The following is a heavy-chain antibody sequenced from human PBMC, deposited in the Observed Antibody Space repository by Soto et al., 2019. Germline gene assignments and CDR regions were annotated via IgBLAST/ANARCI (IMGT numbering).Heavy chain of an antibody. Sequence: GASVKVSCKASGYTFTSYAMHWVRQAPGQRLEWMGWINAGNGNTKYSQKFQGRVTITRDTSASTAYMELSSLRSEDTAVYYCARSIVVVTAAVYWGQGTLVTVS. V-gene: IGHV1-3*01. J-gene: IGHJ4*02. CDR2: INAGNGNT. D-gene: IGHD2-21*02. CDR3: ARSIVVVTAAVY. CDR1: GYTFTSYA.